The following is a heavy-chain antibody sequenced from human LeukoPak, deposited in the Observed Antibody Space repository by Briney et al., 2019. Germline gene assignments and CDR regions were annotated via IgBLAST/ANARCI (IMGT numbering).Heavy chain of an antibody. CDR3: ARDREVREGSLDY. D-gene: IGHD3-10*01. CDR2: INAGNGNT. CDR1: GYTFTSYA. V-gene: IGHV1-3*01. J-gene: IGHJ4*02. Sequence: GASVKVSCKASGYTFTSYAMHWVRQAPGQRLEWMGWINAGNGNTKYSQKFQGRVTITRDTSASTAYMGLSSLRSEDTAVYYCARDREVREGSLDYWGQGTLVTVSS.